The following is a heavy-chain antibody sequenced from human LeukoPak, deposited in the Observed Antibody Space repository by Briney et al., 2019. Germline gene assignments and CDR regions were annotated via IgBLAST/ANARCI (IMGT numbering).Heavy chain of an antibody. CDR1: GYTFTTYA. V-gene: IGHV1-3*01. J-gene: IGHJ4*02. CDR2: INADNDNT. Sequence: ASVKVSCKASGYTFTTYAIHWVRQAPGQTLEWMGWINADNDNTKYSQKFQGRVTITRDTSASTAYMELSSLRSEDTAVYYCARGSLGSRDFDYWGQGTLVTVSS. CDR3: ARGSLGSRDFDY. D-gene: IGHD1-26*01.